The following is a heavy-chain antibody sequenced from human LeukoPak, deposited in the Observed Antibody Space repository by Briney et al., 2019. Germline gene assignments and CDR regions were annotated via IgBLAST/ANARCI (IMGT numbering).Heavy chain of an antibody. Sequence: NPGGSLRLSCAASGFTFSDYYMSWIRQAPGKGLEWVSYISSSGSTIYYADSVKGRFTISRDNAKNSLYLQMNSLRAEDTAVYYCAREPYYDSSGYSVGAFDIWGQGTMVTVSS. D-gene: IGHD3-22*01. CDR3: AREPYYDSSGYSVGAFDI. V-gene: IGHV3-11*04. CDR2: ISSSGSTI. CDR1: GFTFSDYY. J-gene: IGHJ3*02.